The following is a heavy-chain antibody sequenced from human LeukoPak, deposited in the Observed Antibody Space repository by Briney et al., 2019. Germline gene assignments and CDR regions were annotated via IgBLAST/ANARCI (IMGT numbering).Heavy chain of an antibody. Sequence: ASVKVSCKASGYTFTSYYMHWVRQAPGQGLEWMGIINPSGGSTSYAQKFQGRVTMTRDTSTSTVYMELSSLRSEDTAVYYCARDGYDFWSGYSFDYWGRGTLVTVSS. CDR2: INPSGGST. CDR3: ARDGYDFWSGYSFDY. V-gene: IGHV1-46*01. CDR1: GYTFTSYY. D-gene: IGHD3-3*01. J-gene: IGHJ4*02.